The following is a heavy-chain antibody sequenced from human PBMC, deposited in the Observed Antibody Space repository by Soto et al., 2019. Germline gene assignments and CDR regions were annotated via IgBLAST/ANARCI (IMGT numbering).Heavy chain of an antibody. J-gene: IGHJ6*02. CDR2: ISGYNGNT. CDR3: AATGGHYFGLDV. V-gene: IGHV1-18*01. CDR1: DHTFTSYG. D-gene: IGHD2-15*01. Sequence: QVQLLQSGGEVKKPGASVKVSCNSSDHTFTSYGINWVRRAPGQGREWMGWISGYNGNTKYAQKFQDRVTMSADTSTRTAYMEMRSLTSDDTAVYFCAATGGHYFGLDVWGQGTTVTVSS.